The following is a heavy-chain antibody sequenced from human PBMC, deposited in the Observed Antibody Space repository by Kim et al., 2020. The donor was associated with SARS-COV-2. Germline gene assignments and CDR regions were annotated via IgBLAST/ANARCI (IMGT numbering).Heavy chain of an antibody. D-gene: IGHD2-2*01. CDR2: IYSGGST. CDR3: ARGRGYCSTITCHLPFDP. V-gene: IGHV3-53*01. J-gene: IGHJ5*02. Sequence: GGSLRLSCAASGITVSSNYMSWVRQAPGKGLEWVSVIYSGGSTHYADSVKGRFTISRDNSKNTLDLQMNSLRAEDTAVYYCARGRGYCSTITCHLPFDPWGQGTLVTVSS. CDR1: GITVSSNY.